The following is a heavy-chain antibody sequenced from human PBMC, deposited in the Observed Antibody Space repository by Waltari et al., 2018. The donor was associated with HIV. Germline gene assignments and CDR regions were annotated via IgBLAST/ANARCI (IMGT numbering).Heavy chain of an antibody. CDR3: ARDRGSSPNDAFDI. J-gene: IGHJ3*02. V-gene: IGHV3-53*01. CDR1: GFSVSRNY. D-gene: IGHD6-6*01. Sequence: EVQLVESGGGLIQPGGSLRLSCAVSGFSVSRNYMSWVRQAPGKGLEWVSVINRGGSTYYSDSAKGRLTISRDESKNTLYLQMNSLRAEDTAVYYCARDRGSSPNDAFDIWGQGTMVTVSS. CDR2: INRGGST.